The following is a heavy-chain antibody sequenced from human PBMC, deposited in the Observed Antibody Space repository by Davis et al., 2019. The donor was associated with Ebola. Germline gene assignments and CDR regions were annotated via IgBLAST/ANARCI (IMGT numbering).Heavy chain of an antibody. J-gene: IGHJ3*01. D-gene: IGHD2-2*01. CDR3: ARDECSSTSCYAAYPFDL. CDR1: GYTFTSYV. V-gene: IGHV1-18*01. CDR2: ISTHNGDT. Sequence: AASVKVSCKASGYTFTSYVISWVRQAPGQGLEWMGWISTHNGDTNYAQKVQGRVTMTTDTSTRTAYMELRSLRSDDTAVYYCARDECSSTSCYAAYPFDLWAQGTMVTVSS.